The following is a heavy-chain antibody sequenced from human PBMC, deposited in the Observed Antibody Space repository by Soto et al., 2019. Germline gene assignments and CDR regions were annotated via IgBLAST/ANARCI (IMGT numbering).Heavy chain of an antibody. D-gene: IGHD6-19*01. CDR1: GFTFSGYW. Sequence: GGSLRHLCEASGFTFSGYWMSWFRHAPGKGLEWVANIRRDGSKKYYLADVKGRFTITRDNDKNSMYLQMNSLRAEDTAVYYCARGESGWYSYYYYGMDVWGQGTTVTVSS. V-gene: IGHV3-7*01. CDR3: ARGESGWYSYYYYGMDV. CDR2: IRRDGSKK. J-gene: IGHJ6*02.